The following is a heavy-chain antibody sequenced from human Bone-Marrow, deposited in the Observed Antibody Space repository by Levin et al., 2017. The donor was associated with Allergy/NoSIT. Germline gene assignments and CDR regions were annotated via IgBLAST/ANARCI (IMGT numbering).Heavy chain of an antibody. Sequence: GASVKVSCKGSGYSFTSYWIGWVRQMPGKGLEWMGIIYPGDSDTRYSPSFQGQVTISADKSISTAYLQWSSLKASDTAMYYCARADTAMVTRLDYWGQGTLVTVSS. V-gene: IGHV5-51*01. CDR3: ARADTAMVTRLDY. J-gene: IGHJ4*02. CDR2: IYPGDSDT. CDR1: GYSFTSYW. D-gene: IGHD5-18*01.